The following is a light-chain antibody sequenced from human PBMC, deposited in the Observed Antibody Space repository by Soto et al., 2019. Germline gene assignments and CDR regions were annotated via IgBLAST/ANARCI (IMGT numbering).Light chain of an antibody. J-gene: IGLJ3*02. Sequence: HLVLTQPPSASASLGASVKLTCTLSSGHNSYAIAWHQQQPEKGPRYLMKLNSDGSHSKGDGIPDRFSGSSSGAERYLTISSLQSEDEADYYCQTWSTDIRVFGGGTKLTVL. V-gene: IGLV4-69*01. CDR2: LNSDGSH. CDR1: SGHNSYA. CDR3: QTWSTDIRV.